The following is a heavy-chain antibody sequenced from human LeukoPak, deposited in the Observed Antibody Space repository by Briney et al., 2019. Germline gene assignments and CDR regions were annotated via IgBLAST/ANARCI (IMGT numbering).Heavy chain of an antibody. CDR3: ARTYCSSTSCYIGNWFDP. CDR1: GYSFTSYW. J-gene: IGHJ5*02. D-gene: IGHD2-2*02. CDR2: IYPGDSDT. Sequence: GESLKISXKGSGYSFTSYWIGWVRQMPGKGLEWMGIIYPGDSDTIYSPSFQGQVTISADKSISTAYLQWSSLKASDTAMYYCARTYCSSTSCYIGNWFDPWGQGTLVTVSS. V-gene: IGHV5-51*01.